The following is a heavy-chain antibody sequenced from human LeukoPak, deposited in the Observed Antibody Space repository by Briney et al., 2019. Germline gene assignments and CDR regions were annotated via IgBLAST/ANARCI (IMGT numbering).Heavy chain of an antibody. V-gene: IGHV4-38-2*01. Sequence: SETLSLTCAVSGYSISSGYYWGWIRQPPGKGLEWIGSIYHSGGTYYNPSLKSRVTISVDTSKNQFSLKLSSVTAADTAVYYCARAESGGTTSYYFDYWGQGTLVTVSS. CDR1: GYSISSGYY. D-gene: IGHD1-7*01. CDR3: ARAESGGTTSYYFDY. CDR2: IYHSGGT. J-gene: IGHJ4*02.